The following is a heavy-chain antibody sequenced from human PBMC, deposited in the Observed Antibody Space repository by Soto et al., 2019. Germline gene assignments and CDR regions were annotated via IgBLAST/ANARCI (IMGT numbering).Heavy chain of an antibody. J-gene: IGHJ6*03. CDR2: IYYSGST. V-gene: IGHV4-59*08. CDR3: ARSTGIYYMDA. D-gene: IGHD3-10*01. CDR1: GGSISSYY. Sequence: SETLSLTCTVSGGSISSYYWSWIRQPPGKGLEWIGYIYYSGSTNYNPSLKSRVTISVDTSKNQFSLKLSSVTAADTAVYYCARSTGIYYMDAWGKGTTVTVSS.